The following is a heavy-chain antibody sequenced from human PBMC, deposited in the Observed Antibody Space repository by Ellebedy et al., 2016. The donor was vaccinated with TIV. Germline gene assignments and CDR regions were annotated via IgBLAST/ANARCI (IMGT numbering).Heavy chain of an antibody. CDR3: ARVSGYSSGYFNY. CDR2: INVYTGDT. Sequence: ASVKVSCKTSGYTFTSYGITWVRQSPGQGLEWMGWINVYTGDTDYAQNFQGRVTMTTDTSTSTAYMELSNLRSEDTAVYYCARVSGYSSGYFNYWGQGTLVTVSS. D-gene: IGHD5-18*01. V-gene: IGHV1-18*01. CDR1: GYTFTSYG. J-gene: IGHJ4*02.